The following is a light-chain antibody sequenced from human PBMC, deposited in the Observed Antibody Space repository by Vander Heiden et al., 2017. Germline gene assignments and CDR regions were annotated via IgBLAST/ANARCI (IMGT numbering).Light chain of an antibody. V-gene: IGKV1-6*01. CDR1: QDIGSD. J-gene: IGKJ4*01. CDR2: RAS. CDR3: LQDYRQPLT. Sequence: AIQMTQSPSSLSASVGDRVSITCRAHQDIGSDLGWYQQRPGKAPKRLIYRASSLQRGVPSRFSGSGSGTDFTLTISSLQPEDFATYDCLQDYRQPLTVGGGTRVEI.